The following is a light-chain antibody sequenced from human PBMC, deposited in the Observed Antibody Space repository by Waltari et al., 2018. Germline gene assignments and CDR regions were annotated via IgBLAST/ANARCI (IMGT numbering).Light chain of an antibody. V-gene: IGLV8-61*01. J-gene: IGLJ3*02. Sequence: QTVVTQEPSFSVSPGGTVPLTCRLSSGSVPSTSPPRWYQQTPGQAPRTLIYSTNIRSSGVPDRFSGSILGNKAALTITGAQTDDESDYICALHMGSGIWVFGAGTKVTVL. CDR2: STN. CDR3: ALHMGSGIWV. CDR1: SGSVPSTSP.